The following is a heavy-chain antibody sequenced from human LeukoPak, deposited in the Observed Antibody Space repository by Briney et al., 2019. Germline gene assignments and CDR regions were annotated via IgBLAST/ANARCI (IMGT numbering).Heavy chain of an antibody. Sequence: GGSLRLSCAASGFTFSSYGMHWVRQAPGKGLEWVAFIQYDGSNKYYADSVKGRFTISRDNSKNTLFLQMNSLRAEDTAVYYCARASSNYSSSWYIWFDPWGQGTLVTVSS. J-gene: IGHJ5*02. CDR2: IQYDGSNK. CDR1: GFTFSSYG. CDR3: ARASSNYSSSWYIWFDP. V-gene: IGHV3-30*02. D-gene: IGHD6-13*01.